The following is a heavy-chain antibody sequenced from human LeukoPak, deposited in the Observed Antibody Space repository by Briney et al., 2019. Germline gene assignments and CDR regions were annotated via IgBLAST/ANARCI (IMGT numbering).Heavy chain of an antibody. CDR1: GGSISSYY. J-gene: IGHJ4*02. Sequence: PSETLSHTCTVSGGSISSYYWSWIRQPPGKGLEWIRYIYYSGSTNYNPSLKSRVTISVDTSKNQFSLKLSSVTAADTAVYYCARQYSDDSSGYYFAYWGQGTLVTVSS. CDR2: IYYSGST. V-gene: IGHV4-59*08. D-gene: IGHD3-22*01. CDR3: ARQYSDDSSGYYFAY.